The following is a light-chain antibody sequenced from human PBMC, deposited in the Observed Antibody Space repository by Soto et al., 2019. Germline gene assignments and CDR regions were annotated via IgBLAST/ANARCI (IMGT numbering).Light chain of an antibody. CDR2: GIS. Sequence: PGERATLSCMASQTISSNYFAWYQQKPGQAPRLLIYGISSRATGIPDRFSGSGSGTDFTLTINRLEPADFAVYYCQYYGSSSTFGQGTKVDIK. CDR3: QYYGSSST. J-gene: IGKJ1*01. V-gene: IGKV3-20*01. CDR1: QTISSNY.